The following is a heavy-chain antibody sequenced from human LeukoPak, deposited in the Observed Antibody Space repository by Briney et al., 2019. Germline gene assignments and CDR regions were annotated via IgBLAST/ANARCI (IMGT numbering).Heavy chain of an antibody. CDR1: GGSISSYY. Sequence: SETLSLTCTVSGGSISSYYWSWIRQPTGKGLEWIGRIYTSGSTIYNPSLKSRVTMSIDTSKNQFSLKLSSVTAADTAVYYCARGRYESTRLSAYYYYYMDVWGKGTTVTVSS. V-gene: IGHV4-4*07. CDR2: IYTSGST. D-gene: IGHD1-14*01. J-gene: IGHJ6*03. CDR3: ARGRYESTRLSAYYYYYMDV.